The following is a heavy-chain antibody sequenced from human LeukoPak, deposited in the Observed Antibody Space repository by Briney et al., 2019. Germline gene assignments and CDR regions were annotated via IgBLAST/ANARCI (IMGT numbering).Heavy chain of an antibody. V-gene: IGHV1-18*01. D-gene: IGHD1-7*01. CDR1: GYTFTSYG. CDR3: ARDNWNYGSSMDV. J-gene: IGHJ6*02. Sequence: ASVKVSCKASGYTFTSYGISWVRQAPGQGLEWMGWISAYNGNTNYAQKLQGRVTMTTDTSTSTVYMELSSLRSEDTAVYYCARDNWNYGSSMDVWGQGTTVTVSS. CDR2: ISAYNGNT.